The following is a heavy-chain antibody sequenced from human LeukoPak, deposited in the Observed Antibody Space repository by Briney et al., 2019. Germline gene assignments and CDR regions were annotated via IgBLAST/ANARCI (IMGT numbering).Heavy chain of an antibody. CDR1: GFTFNRNS. D-gene: IGHD3-10*01. CDR2: LSGGGGNT. V-gene: IGHV3-23*01. Sequence: GGSLRLSCAASGFTFNRNSMNWVRPAPGKGLEWVSALSGGGGNTYYADSVRGRFTISRDNSKNTLYLQMNSLRAEDTAVYYCAKDRRAGSYDYWGQGTLVTVSS. J-gene: IGHJ4*02. CDR3: AKDRRAGSYDY.